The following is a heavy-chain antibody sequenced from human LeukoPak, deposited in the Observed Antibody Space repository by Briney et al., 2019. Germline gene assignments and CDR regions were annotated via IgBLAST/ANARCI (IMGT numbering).Heavy chain of an antibody. V-gene: IGHV3-48*01. CDR1: GFTFSSYS. CDR2: ISSSSSTI. CDR3: ARDPTGNGYCSSTSCKTRGYFDY. J-gene: IGHJ4*02. D-gene: IGHD2-2*03. Sequence: GGSLRLSCAASGFTFSSYSMNWVRQAPGKGLEWVSYISSSSSTIYYADSVKGRFTISRDNAKNSLYLQMNSLRAEDTAVYYCARDPTGNGYCSSTSCKTRGYFDYWGQGNLVTVSS.